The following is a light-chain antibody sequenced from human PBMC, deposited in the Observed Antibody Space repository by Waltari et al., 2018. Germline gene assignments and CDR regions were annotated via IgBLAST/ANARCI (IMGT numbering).Light chain of an antibody. Sequence: VLLTQSPASLSVSPGDTVILSCRASQSVRTNLVWYQQKAGQAPRTLIYGASTRASGVPSRFSGSGSETDFTLIISSLQSEDAAVYFCQQYYVWPPITFGGGTKLAI. CDR2: GAS. J-gene: IGKJ4*01. V-gene: IGKV3-15*01. CDR3: QQYYVWPPIT. CDR1: QSVRTN.